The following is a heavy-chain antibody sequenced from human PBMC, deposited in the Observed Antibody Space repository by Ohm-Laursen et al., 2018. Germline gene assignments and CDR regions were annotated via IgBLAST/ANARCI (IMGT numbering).Heavy chain of an antibody. D-gene: IGHD3-22*01. CDR1: GYIFTGYY. J-gene: IGHJ4*02. Sequence: GASVKVSCNASGYIFTGYYMHWVRQAPGQGLEWMGWINPDSGGTKYGQKFQGRVTMTRDTSITTLYMELYSLTFDDTAVYYCARAQYSSGVGVFDYWGQGTLVTVSS. CDR2: INPDSGGT. CDR3: ARAQYSSGVGVFDY. V-gene: IGHV1-2*02.